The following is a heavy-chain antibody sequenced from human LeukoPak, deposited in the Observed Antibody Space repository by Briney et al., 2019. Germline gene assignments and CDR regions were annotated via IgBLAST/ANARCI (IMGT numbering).Heavy chain of an antibody. CDR2: IYYSGST. CDR3: ARDLSEGILNWFDP. D-gene: IGHD1-26*01. CDR1: GGSISSSSYY. J-gene: IGHJ5*02. Sequence: SETLSLTCTVSGGSISSSSYYWGWIRQPPGKGLEWIGSIYYSGSTYYNPSLKSRVTISVDTSKNQFSLQLNSVTPEDTAVYYCARDLSEGILNWFDPWGQGTLDTVSS. V-gene: IGHV4-39*02.